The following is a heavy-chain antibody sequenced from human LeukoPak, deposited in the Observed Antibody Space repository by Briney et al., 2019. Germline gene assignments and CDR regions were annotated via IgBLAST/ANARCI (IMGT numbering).Heavy chain of an antibody. Sequence: GGSLRLPCAASGFTVSSNYMSWVRQAPGKGLEWDSLIYSGGSTYYADSVKGRFTISRDNSKNTLYLQMNSLRAEDTAVYYCAREGLAAARQFFDYWGPGALVTVSS. V-gene: IGHV3-53*01. CDR2: IYSGGST. D-gene: IGHD6-13*01. J-gene: IGHJ4*02. CDR3: AREGLAAARQFFDY. CDR1: GFTVSSNY.